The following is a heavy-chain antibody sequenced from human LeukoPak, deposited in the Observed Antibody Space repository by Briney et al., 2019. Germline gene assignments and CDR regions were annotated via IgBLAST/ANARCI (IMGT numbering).Heavy chain of an antibody. Sequence: GGSLRLSCAASGFTFSSYEMNWVRQAPGKGLEWVSYISSSGRTMYYADTVKGRFTISRDNAKNSLYLQMNSLRAEDTAVYYCARDRYGRPMGYYFDYWGQGTLVTVSS. D-gene: IGHD3-9*01. CDR1: GFTFSSYE. CDR2: ISSSGRTM. V-gene: IGHV3-48*03. J-gene: IGHJ4*02. CDR3: ARDRYGRPMGYYFDY.